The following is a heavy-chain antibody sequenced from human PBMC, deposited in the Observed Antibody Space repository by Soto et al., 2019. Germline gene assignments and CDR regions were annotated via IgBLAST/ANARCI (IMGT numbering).Heavy chain of an antibody. J-gene: IGHJ4*02. CDR2: THPRGST. V-gene: IGHV4-4*02. CDR1: GDSISSSNW. D-gene: IGHD2-2*01. CDR3: ARVRAGCSTTSCYLED. Sequence: SETLSLTCTVSGDSISSSNWWNWVRQAPGKGLEWIGETHPRGSTNYHPSLKSRVIISVDKSKNQFSLILSSVTAADTAVYFCARVRAGCSTTSCYLEDWGRGILVTVSS.